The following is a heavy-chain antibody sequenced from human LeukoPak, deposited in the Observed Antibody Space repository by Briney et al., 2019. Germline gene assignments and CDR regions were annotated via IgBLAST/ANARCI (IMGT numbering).Heavy chain of an antibody. CDR3: ARDREAVYYIDAFDI. V-gene: IGHV3-53*01. CDR2: IYSGGST. CDR1: GFTASSNY. D-gene: IGHD3-9*01. J-gene: IGHJ3*02. Sequence: QSGGSLRVSCAASGFTASSNYMSWVRQAPGKGLEWVSVIYSGGSTYYSDSVKGRFTISRDNSKNTMYLQMNSLRAEDPAVYYCARDREAVYYIDAFDIWGQGTMVTVSS.